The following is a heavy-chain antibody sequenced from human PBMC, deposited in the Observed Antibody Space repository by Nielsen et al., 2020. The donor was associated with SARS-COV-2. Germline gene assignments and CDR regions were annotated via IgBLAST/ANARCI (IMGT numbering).Heavy chain of an antibody. Sequence: ASVKVSCKASGYTFTSYYMHWVRQAPGQGLEWMGIINPSGGSTSYAQKFQGRVTMTRDTSTSTVYMGLSSLRSEDTAVYYCARDLTVTTGVDYYYGMDVWGQGTTVTVSS. D-gene: IGHD4-17*01. J-gene: IGHJ6*02. V-gene: IGHV1-46*01. CDR3: ARDLTVTTGVDYYYGMDV. CDR1: GYTFTSYY. CDR2: INPSGGST.